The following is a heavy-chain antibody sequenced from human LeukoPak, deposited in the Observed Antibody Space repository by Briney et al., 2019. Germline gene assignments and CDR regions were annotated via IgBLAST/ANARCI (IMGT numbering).Heavy chain of an antibody. CDR2: INHSGST. V-gene: IGHV4-34*01. J-gene: IGHJ3*02. CDR3: ARGRHYDILTGYYASDAFDI. D-gene: IGHD3-9*01. CDR1: GGSFSGYY. Sequence: PSETLSLTCAVYGGSFSGYYWSWIRQPPGKGLEWIGEINHSGSTNYNPSLKSRVTISVDTSKNQFSLKLSSVTAADTAVYYCARGRHYDILTGYYASDAFDIWGQGTMVTVPS.